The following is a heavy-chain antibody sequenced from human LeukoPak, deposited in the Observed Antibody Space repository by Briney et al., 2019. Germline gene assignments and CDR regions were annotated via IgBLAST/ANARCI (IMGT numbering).Heavy chain of an antibody. CDR2: INQDGSKI. J-gene: IGHJ4*02. D-gene: IGHD6-19*01. Sequence: GGSLRLSCAASGFTLSNYWMAWVRQAPGKGLEWVANINQDGSKIYYADSMTGRFTISRDTAKNSLYLQMNSLRVEVTAVYYCARAWAGSASYWGQGTLVTVSS. CDR3: ARAWAGSASY. V-gene: IGHV3-7*04. CDR1: GFTLSNYW.